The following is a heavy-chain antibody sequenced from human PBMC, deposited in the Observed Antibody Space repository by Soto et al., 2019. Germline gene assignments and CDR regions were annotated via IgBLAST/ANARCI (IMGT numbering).Heavy chain of an antibody. CDR1: GGSISSYY. J-gene: IGHJ5*02. Sequence: PSETLSLTCTVSGGSISSYYWSWIRQPPGKGLEWIGYIYYSGSTNYNPSLKSRVTISVDTSKNQFSLKLSSVTAADTAVYYCASTRYYDFWSGYYNWFDPWGQGTLVT. D-gene: IGHD3-3*01. V-gene: IGHV4-59*01. CDR3: ASTRYYDFWSGYYNWFDP. CDR2: IYYSGST.